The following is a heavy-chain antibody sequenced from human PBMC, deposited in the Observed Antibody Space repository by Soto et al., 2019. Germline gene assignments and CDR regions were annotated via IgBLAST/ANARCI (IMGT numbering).Heavy chain of an antibody. J-gene: IGHJ6*02. D-gene: IGHD2-21*02. CDR3: VYYCAKSIYGGDDYCNDGLDV. Sequence: ASVKVSCTASGSRFTGYGLHWVRQAPGQGLQWMGWINPKSGATDYAQKFQGRVTMTREMSTNTAYLELSGLRSDDTADDTAVYYCAKSIYGGDDYCNDGLDVWGQGTTVTVSS. V-gene: IGHV1-2*02. CDR2: INPKSGAT. CDR1: GSRFTGYG.